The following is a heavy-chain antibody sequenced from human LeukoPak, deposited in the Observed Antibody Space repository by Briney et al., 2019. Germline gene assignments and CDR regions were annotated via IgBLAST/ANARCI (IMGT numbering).Heavy chain of an antibody. Sequence: ASVKVSCKASGYTFTGYYMHWVRQAPGQGLEWMGWINPNSGGTNYAQKFQGRVTITADKSTSTVYMELSSLRSEDTAVYYCARESSDEQRLVYAFDIWGQGTMVPVSS. CDR1: GYTFTGYY. CDR2: INPNSGGT. V-gene: IGHV1-2*02. CDR3: ARESSDEQRLVYAFDI. D-gene: IGHD6-13*01. J-gene: IGHJ3*02.